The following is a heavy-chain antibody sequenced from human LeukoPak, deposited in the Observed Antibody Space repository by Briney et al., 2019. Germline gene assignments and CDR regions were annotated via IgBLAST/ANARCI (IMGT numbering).Heavy chain of an antibody. CDR2: IYTSGST. D-gene: IGHD3-3*01. CDR1: GGSISSGSYY. CDR3: AREVFSTHDAFDI. Sequence: PSQALSLTCTVSGGSISSGSYYWSWIRQPAGKGLEWIGRIYTSGSTNYNPSLKSRVTISVDTSKNQFSLKLSSVPTAYTPISYCAREVFSTHDAFDIWGQGTMVTVSS. J-gene: IGHJ3*02. V-gene: IGHV4-61*02.